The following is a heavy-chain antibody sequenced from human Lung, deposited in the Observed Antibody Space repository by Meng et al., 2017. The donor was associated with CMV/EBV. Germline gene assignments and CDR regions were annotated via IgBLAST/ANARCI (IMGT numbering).Heavy chain of an antibody. CDR1: GGSISSSNW. CDR2: IYHSGST. Sequence: VCVQGSRPGLVMHSGTLSLTCAVSGGSISSSNWWSWGRQHPGKGLEWIGEIYHSGSTNYNPSLKSRVTISVDKSKNQFSLNLSSVTAADTAVYYCARVGQWLPIDYWGQGTLVTVSS. V-gene: IGHV4-4*02. D-gene: IGHD6-19*01. J-gene: IGHJ4*02. CDR3: ARVGQWLPIDY.